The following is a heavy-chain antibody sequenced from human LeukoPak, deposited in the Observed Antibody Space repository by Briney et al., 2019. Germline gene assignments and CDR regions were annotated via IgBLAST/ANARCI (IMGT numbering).Heavy chain of an antibody. V-gene: IGHV5-51*01. CDR3: ARQSGSHPTEGGGDY. J-gene: IGHJ4*02. Sequence: GESLKISCKGSGYRFTSHWIGWVRQMPGKGLEWMGIIYPGDSDTRYSPSFQGQVTISADKSISTAYLQWSSLKASDTAMYYCARQSGSHPTEGGGDYWGQGTLVTVSS. CDR1: GYRFTSHW. CDR2: IYPGDSDT. D-gene: IGHD1-26*01.